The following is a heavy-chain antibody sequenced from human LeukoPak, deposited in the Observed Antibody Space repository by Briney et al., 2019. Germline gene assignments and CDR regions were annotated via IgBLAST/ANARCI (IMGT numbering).Heavy chain of an antibody. Sequence: GGSLRLSCAASGFTFSSYGMHWVRQAPGKGLEWVAVIWYDGSNKYYADSVKGRFTISRDNSKNTLYLQMNSLRAEDTAVYYCAKYAGTYDFWSGYYIDYWGQGTLVTVSS. J-gene: IGHJ4*02. CDR2: IWYDGSNK. CDR3: AKYAGTYDFWSGYYIDY. D-gene: IGHD3-3*01. CDR1: GFTFSSYG. V-gene: IGHV3-33*06.